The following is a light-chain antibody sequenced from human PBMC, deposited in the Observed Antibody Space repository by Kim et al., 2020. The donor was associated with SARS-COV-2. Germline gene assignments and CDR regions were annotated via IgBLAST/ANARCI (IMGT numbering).Light chain of an antibody. V-gene: IGLV3-21*04. J-gene: IGLJ2*01. CDR1: SVGSKS. CDR2: YDS. Sequence: SYELTQPPSVSVAPGKTASIPCGGDSVGSKSVHWYQQRPGQAPVLVIYYDSDRPSGIPERFSGSNSGNTATLTISRVEAGDEADYYCQVWDTSSYHVVFGRGTPLTVL. CDR3: QVWDTSSYHVV.